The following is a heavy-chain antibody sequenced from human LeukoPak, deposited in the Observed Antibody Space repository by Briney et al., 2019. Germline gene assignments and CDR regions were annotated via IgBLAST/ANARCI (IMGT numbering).Heavy chain of an antibody. V-gene: IGHV3-30*18. Sequence: QPGRSLRLSCAASGFIFSNYGMHWVRQAPGKGLEWVTVVSHDGSTKFYADSVKGRFTISRDNSKNTLDLQMYSLRAEDTAVYYCAKTNSPHGWYSSGHFDYWGQGTLVTVSS. CDR3: AKTNSPHGWYSSGHFDY. CDR1: GFIFSNYG. CDR2: VSHDGSTK. J-gene: IGHJ4*02. D-gene: IGHD6-19*01.